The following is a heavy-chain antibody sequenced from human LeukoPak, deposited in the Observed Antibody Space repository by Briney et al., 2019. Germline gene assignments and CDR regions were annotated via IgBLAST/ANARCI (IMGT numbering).Heavy chain of an antibody. V-gene: IGHV3-23*01. Sequence: GGSLRLSCAASGFTFSSYGMSWVRQAPGKGLEWVSAISGSGGSTYYADSVKGRFTISRDNSKNTLYLQMNSLRAEDTAVYYCAKGGGYEAQYYYYYLDVWGKGTTVTISS. D-gene: IGHD5-12*01. CDR3: AKGGGYEAQYYYYYLDV. J-gene: IGHJ6*03. CDR2: ISGSGGST. CDR1: GFTFSSYG.